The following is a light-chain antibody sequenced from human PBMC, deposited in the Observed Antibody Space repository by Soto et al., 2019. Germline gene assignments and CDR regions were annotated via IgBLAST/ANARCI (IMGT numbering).Light chain of an antibody. CDR2: NTN. CDR1: SGPVFTSSY. V-gene: IGLV8-61*01. Sequence: QTVVTQEPSFSVSPGVTVTLTCGLSSGPVFTSSYPNWYQQTPGQAPRTLIFNTNTRSSGVPDRFSGSILGDKAALTITGAQADDDSYYYCLLYLGGGIWVFGGGTKLTVL. CDR3: LLYLGGGIWV. J-gene: IGLJ3*02.